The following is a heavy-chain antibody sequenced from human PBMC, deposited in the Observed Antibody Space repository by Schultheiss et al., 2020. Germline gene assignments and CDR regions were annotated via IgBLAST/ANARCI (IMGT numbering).Heavy chain of an antibody. J-gene: IGHJ4*02. V-gene: IGHV4-61*01. CDR3: ARDRGWKNFDY. CDR2: IYDSGTT. Sequence: SETLSLTCAVSGYSISSGYYWGWIRQPPGKGLEWIAYIYDSGTTNYNPSLKSRITISIDTSKNWVSLRLSSVTAADTAVYYCARDRGWKNFDYWGQGTLVTVSS. D-gene: IGHD1-1*01. CDR1: GYSISSGYY.